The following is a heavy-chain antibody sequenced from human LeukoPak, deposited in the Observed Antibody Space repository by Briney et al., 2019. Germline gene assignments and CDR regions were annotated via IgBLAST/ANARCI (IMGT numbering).Heavy chain of an antibody. V-gene: IGHV3-21*01. CDR1: GFTFRSHS. CDR2: ISSSSSYI. D-gene: IGHD4-23*01. J-gene: IGHJ2*01. Sequence: PGGSLRLSCVASGFTFRSHSMNWVRQAPGKGLEWVSPISSSSSYIYYGDSVKGRFTISRDNAKKSLYLQMNSLRAEDTAVYYCARDSVTVLTPDNWYFDLWGRGTLVTVSS. CDR3: ARDSVTVLTPDNWYFDL.